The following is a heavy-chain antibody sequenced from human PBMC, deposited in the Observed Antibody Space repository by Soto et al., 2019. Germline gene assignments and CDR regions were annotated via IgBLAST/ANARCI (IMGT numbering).Heavy chain of an antibody. CDR2: ISSTSTYT. CDR3: ARDLALAGNY. V-gene: IGHV3-21*01. Sequence: GGSLRLSCAASGFTFRSYAMNWVRQTQEKGLEWVSSISSTSTYTHYADSVKGRFTISRDNANDSLFLQMNSLRAEDTAIYYCARDLALAGNYWGQGALVTVSS. J-gene: IGHJ4*02. CDR1: GFTFRSYA. D-gene: IGHD6-19*01.